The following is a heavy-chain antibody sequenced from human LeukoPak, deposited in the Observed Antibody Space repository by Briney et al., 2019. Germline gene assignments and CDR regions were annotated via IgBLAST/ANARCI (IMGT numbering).Heavy chain of an antibody. CDR1: GFTFSRYG. V-gene: IGHV3-33*01. Sequence: PGGSPRLSCAASGFTFSRYGMHWVRQAPGKGLEWVAVIWYDGSHKSYADSVKGRFTISRDNSKNTLYMQMNSLRAEDTAVYYCGRDSSAYQLDYWGQGTLVTVSS. CDR2: IWYDGSHK. CDR3: GRDSSAYQLDY. J-gene: IGHJ4*02. D-gene: IGHD3-22*01.